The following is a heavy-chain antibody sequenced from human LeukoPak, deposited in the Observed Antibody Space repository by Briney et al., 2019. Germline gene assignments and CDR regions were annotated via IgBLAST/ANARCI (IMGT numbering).Heavy chain of an antibody. CDR2: INPSGGST. D-gene: IGHD1-26*01. CDR3: ARGGTRGYYYYYMDV. Sequence: ASVKVSCKASGYTFTSYYMHWVRQAPGQGLEWMGIINPSGGSTSYAQKFQGRVTMTRDTSISTAYMELSRLRSDDTAVYYCARGGTRGYYYYYMDVWGKGTTVTVSS. CDR1: GYTFTSYY. J-gene: IGHJ6*03. V-gene: IGHV1-46*01.